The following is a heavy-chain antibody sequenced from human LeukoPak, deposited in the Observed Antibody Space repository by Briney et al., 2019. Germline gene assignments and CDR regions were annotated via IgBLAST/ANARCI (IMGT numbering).Heavy chain of an antibody. CDR1: GFTFSSYF. Sequence: GGSLRLSCAASGFTFSSYFMGWVRQAPGKGLEWVALIPYDGSNKYYADSVKGRFTVSRDNSKNTLYLQMNSLRAEDTAVYYCVRGAYSSSWLNFDYWGQGTLVTVSS. CDR3: VRGAYSSSWLNFDY. D-gene: IGHD6-13*01. J-gene: IGHJ4*02. V-gene: IGHV3-30*03. CDR2: IPYDGSNK.